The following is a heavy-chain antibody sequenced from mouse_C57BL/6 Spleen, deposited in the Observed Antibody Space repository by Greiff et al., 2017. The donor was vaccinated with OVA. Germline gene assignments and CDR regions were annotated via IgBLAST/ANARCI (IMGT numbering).Heavy chain of an antibody. D-gene: IGHD1-1*01. CDR2: ISYDGSN. CDR3: AREDYGSSSFDY. CDR1: GYSITSGYY. V-gene: IGHV3-6*01. Sequence: VQLQQSGPGLVKPSQSLSLTCSVTGYSITSGYYWNWIRQFPGNKLEWMGYISYDGSNNYNPSLKNRISITRDTSKNQFFLQLNSVTTEDTATYYCAREDYGSSSFDYWGQGTTLTVSS. J-gene: IGHJ2*01.